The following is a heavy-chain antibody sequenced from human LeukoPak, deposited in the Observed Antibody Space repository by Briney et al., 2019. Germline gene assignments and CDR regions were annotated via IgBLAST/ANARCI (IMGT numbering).Heavy chain of an antibody. V-gene: IGHV3-23*01. CDR2: ISGSGGST. CDR3: AGLESDSGSYSASYYFDY. CDR1: GFTFSSYA. J-gene: IGHJ4*02. D-gene: IGHD1-26*01. Sequence: GGSLRLSCAASGFTFSSYAMSWVRQAPGKGLEWVSAISGSGGSTYYADSVKGRFTISRDNSKNTLYLQMNSLRAEDTAVYYCAGLESDSGSYSASYYFDYWGQGTLVTVSS.